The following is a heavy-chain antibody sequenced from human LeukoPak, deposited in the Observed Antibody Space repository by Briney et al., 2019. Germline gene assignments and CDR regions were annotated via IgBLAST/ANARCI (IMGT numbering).Heavy chain of an antibody. CDR3: ARGLFWAYDFWSGYYYFDY. CDR1: GFTFSSYW. V-gene: IGHV3-7*01. CDR2: IKQDGSEK. Sequence: PGGSLRLSCAASGFTFSSYWMSWVRQAPGKGLEWVANIKQDGSEKYYVDSVKGRFTISRDNAKNSLYLQMNSLRAEDTAVYYCARGLFWAYDFWSGYYYFDYWGQGTLVTVSS. J-gene: IGHJ4*02. D-gene: IGHD3-3*01.